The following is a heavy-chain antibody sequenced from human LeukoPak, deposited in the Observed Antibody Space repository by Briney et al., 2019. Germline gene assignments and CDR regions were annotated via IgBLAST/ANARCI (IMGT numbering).Heavy chain of an antibody. V-gene: IGHV1-18*01. D-gene: IGHD3-10*01. Sequence: ASVKVSCKASGYTFTSYVSWVRQAPGQGLEWMGWISAYNGNTNYAQKLQGRVTMTSDTSTSTAYMELRSLRSDDTAVYYCARETGYYFDYWGQGTLVTVSS. J-gene: IGHJ4*02. CDR1: GYTFTSYV. CDR3: ARETGYYFDY. CDR2: ISAYNGNT.